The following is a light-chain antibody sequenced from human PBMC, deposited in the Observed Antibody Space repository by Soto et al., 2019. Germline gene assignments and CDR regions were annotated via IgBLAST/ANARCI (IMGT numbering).Light chain of an antibody. Sequence: EIVMTQSPATLSVSPGERATLSCRASQSVSSNLAWYQQKPGQAPRLLIYGASTRATGIPARFSGSGSGTEFTLTISSLQSEVFAVYHCQQYNNVLRTFGQGTKGDIK. CDR1: QSVSSN. CDR3: QQYNNVLRT. CDR2: GAS. J-gene: IGKJ1*01. V-gene: IGKV3-15*01.